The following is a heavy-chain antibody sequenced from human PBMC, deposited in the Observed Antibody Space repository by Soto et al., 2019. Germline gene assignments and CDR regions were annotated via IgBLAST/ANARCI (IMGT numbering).Heavy chain of an antibody. CDR2: ISGIGGST. V-gene: IGHV3-23*01. CDR1: GFTFTDYA. D-gene: IGHD6-13*01. Sequence: XESLRLSGAASGFTFTDYALSWVRQAPGKGLEWVATISGIGGSTYLADSVKGRLSISRDNSKNTVSLLMNSLRAEDTAVYFCARGSSGYISSWYYFDYWGRGTLVTVSS. J-gene: IGHJ4*02. CDR3: ARGSSGYISSWYYFDY.